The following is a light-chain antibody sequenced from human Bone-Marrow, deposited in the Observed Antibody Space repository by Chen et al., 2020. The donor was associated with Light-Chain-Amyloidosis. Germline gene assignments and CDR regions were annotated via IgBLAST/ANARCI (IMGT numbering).Light chain of an antibody. Sequence: DIVMTQSPLSLPVTPGEPASISCRSSQSLLHSNGYNYLDWYLQKPGQSPQLLIYLGSNRASGVPDRFGGSGSGTEFTLKISRVEAEDVGVYYCMQALQTTWTFGQGTKVEIK. J-gene: IGKJ1*01. V-gene: IGKV2-28*01. CDR2: LGS. CDR1: QSLLHSNGYNY. CDR3: MQALQTTWT.